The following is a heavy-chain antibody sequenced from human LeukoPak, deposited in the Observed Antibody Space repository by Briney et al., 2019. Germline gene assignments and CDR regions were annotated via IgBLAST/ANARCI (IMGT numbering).Heavy chain of an antibody. CDR1: GGSYSGYY. Sequence: PSETLSLTCAVYGGSYSGYYWSWISQPPGKGVEWIGEIHHGGSTNHNPSLKSRVTISVETSKNQFSLKLSSVTAADTAVYYCATVRYSTRWYGFDYWGQGTLVTVSS. D-gene: IGHD6-19*01. CDR3: ATVRYSTRWYGFDY. J-gene: IGHJ4*02. CDR2: IHHGGST. V-gene: IGHV4-34*01.